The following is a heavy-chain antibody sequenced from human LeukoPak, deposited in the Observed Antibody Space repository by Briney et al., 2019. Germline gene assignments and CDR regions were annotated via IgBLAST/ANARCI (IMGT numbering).Heavy chain of an antibody. D-gene: IGHD6-6*01. Sequence: ASVKVSCKASGYTFTGYYMHWVRQAPGQGLEWMGWINPNSDGTNYAQKFQGRVTMTRDTSISTAYMELSRLGSDDTAVYYCARGLYSSSSSWFDPWGQGTLVTVSS. J-gene: IGHJ5*02. CDR2: INPNSDGT. CDR3: ARGLYSSSSSWFDP. CDR1: GYTFTGYY. V-gene: IGHV1-2*02.